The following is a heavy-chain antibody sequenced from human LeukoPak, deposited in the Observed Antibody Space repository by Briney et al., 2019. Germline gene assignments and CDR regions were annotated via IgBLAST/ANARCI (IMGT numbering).Heavy chain of an antibody. V-gene: IGHV4-59*08. D-gene: IGHD3-22*01. J-gene: IGHJ1*01. CDR1: GGSISSYY. CDR2: IYYSGST. CDR3: ARQYYYDSSGPFHH. Sequence: PSETLSLTCTVSGGSISSYYWSWIRQPPGEGLEWIGYIYYSGSTYYNPSLKSRVTMSVDASKNQFSLKLSSVTAADTAVYYCARQYYYDSSGPFHHWGQGTLVTVSS.